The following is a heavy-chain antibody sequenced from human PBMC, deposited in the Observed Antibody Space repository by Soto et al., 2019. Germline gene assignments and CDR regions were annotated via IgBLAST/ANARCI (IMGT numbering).Heavy chain of an antibody. V-gene: IGHV3-48*02. D-gene: IGHD3-9*01. CDR3: ARAYYDILTGYSYFDY. CDR1: GFTFSSYS. J-gene: IGHJ4*02. CDR2: ISSSSSTI. Sequence: GGSLRLSCAASGFTFSSYSMNWVRQAPGKGLEWVSYISSSSSTIYYADSVKGRFTISRDNAKNSLYLQMNSLRDEDTAVYYCARAYYDILTGYSYFDYWGQGTLVTVSS.